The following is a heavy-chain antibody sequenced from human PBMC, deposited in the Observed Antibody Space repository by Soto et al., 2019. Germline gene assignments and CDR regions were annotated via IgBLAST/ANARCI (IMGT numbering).Heavy chain of an antibody. Sequence: EVQLVESGGGLVQPGASLRLSCAASGFTFSNYWMHWVRQAPGKGLEWVSRIDSDGSRITYADFVKGRFTISRDNAKKTVYRHIISLTAEDTAVYYCVRTSLVVAVATRENFWGQGTLVTVSS. CDR1: GFTFSNYW. CDR3: VRTSLVVAVATRENF. J-gene: IGHJ4*02. CDR2: IDSDGSRI. V-gene: IGHV3-74*01. D-gene: IGHD2-15*01.